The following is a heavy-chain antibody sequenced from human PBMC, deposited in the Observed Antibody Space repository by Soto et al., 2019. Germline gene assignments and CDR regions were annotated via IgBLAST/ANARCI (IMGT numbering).Heavy chain of an antibody. Sequence: PSETLSLTCTVSGGSISSGDYHWSWIRQPPGKGLEWIGAVYYSGSTYYNPSLKSRITISVDTSKNQFSLKLTSVTAADTAVYYCARDYRAPSAGAIDVCGQGTTVTVSS. CDR3: ARDYRAPSAGAIDV. J-gene: IGHJ6*02. D-gene: IGHD2-15*01. CDR2: VYYSGST. V-gene: IGHV4-30-4*01. CDR1: GGSISSGDYH.